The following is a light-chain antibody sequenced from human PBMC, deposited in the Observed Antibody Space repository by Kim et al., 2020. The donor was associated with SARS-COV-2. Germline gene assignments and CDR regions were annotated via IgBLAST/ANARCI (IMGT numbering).Light chain of an antibody. CDR1: QDINSF. Sequence: DIQMTQSPASLSASVGDRVTITCQASQDINSFINLYQQTPGKAPKLLIYDASNLETGVPSRFSGSGSGTQFTFTISSLQPEDIATYYCQQHDNLPITFGQGTRLEIK. CDR2: DAS. CDR3: QQHDNLPIT. V-gene: IGKV1-33*01. J-gene: IGKJ5*01.